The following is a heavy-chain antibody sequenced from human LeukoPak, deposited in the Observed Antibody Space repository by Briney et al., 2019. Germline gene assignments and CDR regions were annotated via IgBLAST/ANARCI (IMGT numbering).Heavy chain of an antibody. CDR1: GFTFSSYA. V-gene: IGHV3-21*01. CDR2: ISSSSSFI. Sequence: PGGSLRLSCAASGFTFSSYAMNWVRQAPGKGLEWVSSISSSSSFISYADSLKGRFIISRDNAKNSLSLQMNSLTAEDTAVYYCARVFQGVEDAFDVWGQGTMVTVSS. CDR3: ARVFQGVEDAFDV. D-gene: IGHD3-3*01. J-gene: IGHJ3*01.